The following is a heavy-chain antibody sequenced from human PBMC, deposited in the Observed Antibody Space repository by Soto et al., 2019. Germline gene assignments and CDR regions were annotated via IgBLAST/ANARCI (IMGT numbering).Heavy chain of an antibody. V-gene: IGHV3-74*01. Sequence: EVQLVESGGGLVQPGGSLRLSCAASGFTFSSYWMHWVRQAPGKGLVWVSGINGDGKTATYADSVKGRFIISRDNAKNILYLRMNRLTAEDTAVYYCARPRYDGSGTPFDHWGQGSLVTVSS. CDR1: GFTFSSYW. D-gene: IGHD3-22*01. J-gene: IGHJ4*02. CDR3: ARPRYDGSGTPFDH. CDR2: INGDGKTA.